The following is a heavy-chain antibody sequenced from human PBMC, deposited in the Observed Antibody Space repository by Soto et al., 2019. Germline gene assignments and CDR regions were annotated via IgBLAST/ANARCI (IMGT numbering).Heavy chain of an antibody. V-gene: IGHV4-30-2*01. CDR2: IYHSRST. D-gene: IGHD2-15*01. Sequence: SETLSLTCAVSGGSISSGGYSWSWIRQPPGKGLECIGYIYHSRSTYYNPSLKSRVTISVDRSKNQFSLKLSSVTAADTSVCYCARGDLHCYSGRRTLDTGSS. J-gene: IGHJ4*02. CDR1: GGSISSGGYS. CDR3: ARGDLHCY.